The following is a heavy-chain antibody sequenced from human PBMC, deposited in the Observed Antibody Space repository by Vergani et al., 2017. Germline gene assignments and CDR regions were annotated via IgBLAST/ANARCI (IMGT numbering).Heavy chain of an antibody. CDR3: ARDGPGDPPDCSGGSCFNWYFDL. CDR1: GFTFSNAW. J-gene: IGHJ2*01. V-gene: IGHV3-15*01. D-gene: IGHD2-15*01. Sequence: EVQLVESGGGLVKPGGSLRLSCAASGFTFSNAWMSWVRQAPGKGLEWAGRIKSKTDGGTTDYAAPVKGRFTISRDDSKNTLYLQMNSLKTEDTAVYYCARDGPGDPPDCSGGSCFNWYFDLWGRGTLVTVSS. CDR2: IKSKTDGGTT.